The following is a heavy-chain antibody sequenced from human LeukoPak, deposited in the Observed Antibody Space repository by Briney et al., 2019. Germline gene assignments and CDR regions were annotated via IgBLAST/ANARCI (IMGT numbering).Heavy chain of an antibody. CDR1: GGSISSSSYY. CDR2: IYYSGST. D-gene: IGHD5-18*01. CDR3: AREFLDTAKGPPLSRFDP. J-gene: IGHJ5*02. Sequence: SETLSLTCTVSGGSISSSSYYWGWIRQPPGKGLEWIGSIYYSGSTYYNPSLKSRVTISVDTSKNQFPLKLSSVTAADTAVYYCAREFLDTAKGPPLSRFDPWGQGTLVTVSS. V-gene: IGHV4-39*06.